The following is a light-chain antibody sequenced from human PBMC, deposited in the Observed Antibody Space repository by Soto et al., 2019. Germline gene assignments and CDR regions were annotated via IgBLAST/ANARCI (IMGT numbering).Light chain of an antibody. Sequence: DIQMTQSPSRLSASVGDRVTITCRASQSIAYWLAWYQQKPGKAPNLLIYAASTLGTGVPSRFSGSGYGTEFTLTIASLQPDDSATYYCQQYNSFSKTFGRGTKVDIK. J-gene: IGKJ1*01. V-gene: IGKV1-5*01. CDR1: QSIAYW. CDR2: AAS. CDR3: QQYNSFSKT.